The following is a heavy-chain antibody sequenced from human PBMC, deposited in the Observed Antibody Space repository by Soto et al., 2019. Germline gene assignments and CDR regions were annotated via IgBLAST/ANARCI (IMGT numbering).Heavy chain of an antibody. D-gene: IGHD3-9*01. CDR2: ISTSSSAI. CDR1: GFTFSSYS. CDR3: VRDHDILTGYSVYFDY. V-gene: IGHV3-48*02. Sequence: PGGSLRLSCAASGFTFSSYSMNWVRQAPGKGLEWVSYISTSSSAIYYADSVKGRFTISRDNAKNSLYLQMNSLRDEDTAVYYCVRDHDILTGYSVYFDYWGQGTLVTVS. J-gene: IGHJ4*02.